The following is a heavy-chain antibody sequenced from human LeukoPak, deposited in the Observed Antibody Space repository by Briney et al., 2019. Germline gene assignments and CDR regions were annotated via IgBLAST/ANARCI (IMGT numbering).Heavy chain of an antibody. Sequence: PSETQSLTCAVYGGSFSGYYWTWIRQTPEKGLEWIGEMNPSGSTSYNPSLKSRVTISVDTSKNQFSLKLSSVTAADMAVYYCARGRQDVTMIVVVMTAVSYYLDVWGKGTTVTVS. CDR3: ARGRQDVTMIVVVMTAVSYYLDV. CDR2: MNPSGST. CDR1: GGSFSGYY. V-gene: IGHV4-34*01. D-gene: IGHD3-22*01. J-gene: IGHJ6*03.